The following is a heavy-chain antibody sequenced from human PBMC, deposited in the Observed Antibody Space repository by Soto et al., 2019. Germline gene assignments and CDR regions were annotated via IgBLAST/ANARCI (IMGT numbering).Heavy chain of an antibody. D-gene: IGHD1-7*01. V-gene: IGHV1-2*04. J-gene: IGHJ6*02. CDR1: GYTFTGYY. Sequence: GASVKVSCKASGYTFTGYYMHWVRQAPGQGLEWMGWINPNSGGTNYAQKFQGWVTMTRDTSISTAYMELSRLRSDDTAVYYCARGVDAYNWNYETRYGMDVWGQGTTVTVSS. CDR3: ARGVDAYNWNYETRYGMDV. CDR2: INPNSGGT.